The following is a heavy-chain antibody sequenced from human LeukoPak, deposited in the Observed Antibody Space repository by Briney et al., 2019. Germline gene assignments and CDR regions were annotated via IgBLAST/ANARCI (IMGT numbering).Heavy chain of an antibody. V-gene: IGHV1-46*01. CDR2: INPSGGST. J-gene: IGHJ4*02. Sequence: ASVKVSCKASEYTFTGYYLHWVRQAPGQGLEWMGIINPSGGSTSYAQKFQGRVTMTRDMSTSTVYMELSSLRSEDTAVYYCARDDSSGYYPYYWGQGTLVTVSS. CDR3: ARDDSSGYYPYY. D-gene: IGHD3-22*01. CDR1: EYTFTGYY.